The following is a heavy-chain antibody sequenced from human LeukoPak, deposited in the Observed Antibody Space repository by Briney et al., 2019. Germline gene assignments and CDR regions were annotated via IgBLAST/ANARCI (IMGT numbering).Heavy chain of an antibody. D-gene: IGHD6-19*01. CDR3: ARSGIAVAGTDDYFDY. V-gene: IGHV4-34*01. Sequence: SETLSLTCAVYGGSFSGFYWSWIRQPPGKGLEWIGEINHSGSTNYNPSLKSRVTISVDTSENQFSLKLSSMTAADTAVDYCARSGIAVAGTDDYFDYWGQGTLVTVSS. J-gene: IGHJ4*02. CDR2: INHSGST. CDR1: GGSFSGFY.